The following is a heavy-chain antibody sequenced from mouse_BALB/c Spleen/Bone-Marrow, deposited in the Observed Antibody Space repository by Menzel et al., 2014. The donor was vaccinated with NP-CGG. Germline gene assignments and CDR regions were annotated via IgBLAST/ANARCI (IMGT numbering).Heavy chain of an antibody. CDR2: INPDSSTI. D-gene: IGHD2-3*01. Sequence: EVKLMESGGGLVQPGGSLKLSCAASGFDFXGFWMGWVRQAPRKGLEWIGEINPDSSTINYTPSLKDRFIISRDNAKNTLYLQMNKVRSEDTALYYCGRLGYYGCFAYWGQGTLVTVSA. V-gene: IGHV4-1*02. J-gene: IGHJ3*01. CDR1: GFDFXGFW. CDR3: GRLGYYGCFAY.